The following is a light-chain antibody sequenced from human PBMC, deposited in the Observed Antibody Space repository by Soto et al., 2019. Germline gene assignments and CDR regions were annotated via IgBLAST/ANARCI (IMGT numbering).Light chain of an antibody. J-gene: IGKJ3*01. V-gene: IGKV3-11*01. CDR3: QQRSNWPPKFT. Sequence: EIVLTQSPATLSLSPGERATLSCRASQSVSNYLAWYQQKPGQAPRLLIYHASNRATGIPARFSGSGSGTDFTLTISSLEPEDFAVYYCQQRSNWPPKFTFGPGTKVDIK. CDR2: HAS. CDR1: QSVSNY.